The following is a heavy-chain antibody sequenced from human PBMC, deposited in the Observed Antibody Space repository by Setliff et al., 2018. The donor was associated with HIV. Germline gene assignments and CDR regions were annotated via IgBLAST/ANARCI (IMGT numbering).Heavy chain of an antibody. D-gene: IGHD3-22*01. CDR1: GYRFSTFG. J-gene: IGHJ4*02. CDR2: ISGYNADT. Sequence: ASVKVSCKASGYRFSTFGISWVRQAPGQGLEWMGWISGYNADTDYAQKFQGRVSMTTDISTNTAYMELRRLRSNYTAGYYCAKSSGIYYYDSSGHYLLYWCQGALVTVSS. CDR3: AKSSGIYYYDSSGHYLLY. V-gene: IGHV1-18*01.